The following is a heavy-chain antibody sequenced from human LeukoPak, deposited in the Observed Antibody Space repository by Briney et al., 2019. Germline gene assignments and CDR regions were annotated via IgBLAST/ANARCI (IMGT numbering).Heavy chain of an antibody. CDR3: AKQGSGSSRFDP. CDR1: GGSISSYY. V-gene: IGHV4-59*01. Sequence: PSETLSLTCTVAGGSISSYYRSWIRQPPGKGLDWIGYIYYSGSTNYNPSLKSRLTISVDTSKNQFSLKLSSVTAADTAVYYCAKQGSGSSRFDPWGEGTLVTVSS. D-gene: IGHD3-10*01. J-gene: IGHJ5*02. CDR2: IYYSGST.